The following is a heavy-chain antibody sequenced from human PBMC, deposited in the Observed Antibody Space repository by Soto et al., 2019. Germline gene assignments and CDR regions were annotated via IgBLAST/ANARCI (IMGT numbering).Heavy chain of an antibody. J-gene: IGHJ3*02. CDR3: ARAAGTGAFDI. CDR2: INPNSGGT. V-gene: IGHV1-2*02. Sequence: ASVEVSCKASGYTFTGYYIHWVRQAPGQGLEWMGWINPNSGGTNYAQKFQGRVTMTRDTSISTAYMELSRLRSDDTAVYYCARAAGTGAFDIWGQGTMVTVSS. CDR1: GYTFTGYY. D-gene: IGHD6-19*01.